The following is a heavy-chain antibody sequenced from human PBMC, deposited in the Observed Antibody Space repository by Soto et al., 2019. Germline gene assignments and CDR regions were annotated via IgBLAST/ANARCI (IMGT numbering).Heavy chain of an antibody. V-gene: IGHV5-10-1*01. J-gene: IGHJ6*02. CDR2: IDPSDSYT. D-gene: IGHD5-18*01. CDR1: GYSFTSYW. CDR3: ARHVGRLWLPRGMDV. Sequence: PGESLRISCKVSGYSFTSYWISWVRQMPGKGLEWMGRIDPSDSYTNYSPSFQGHVTISADKSISTAYLQWSSLKASDTAMYYCARHVGRLWLPRGMDVWGQGTTVTVSS.